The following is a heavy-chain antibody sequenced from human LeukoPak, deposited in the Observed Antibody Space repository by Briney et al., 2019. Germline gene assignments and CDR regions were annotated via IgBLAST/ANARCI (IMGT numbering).Heavy chain of an antibody. CDR3: AKQGSSSWYYFDY. D-gene: IGHD6-13*01. V-gene: IGHV3-23*01. CDR1: GFTFSSYA. CDR2: ISGRAGGT. J-gene: IGHJ4*02. Sequence: GGSLRLSCAASGFTFSSYAMHWVRQAPGKGLEWVSTISGRAGGTYYSGSVKGRFTISRDNSKNTLYLQMNSLRAEDTAVYYCAKQGSSSWYYFDYWGQGTLVTVSS.